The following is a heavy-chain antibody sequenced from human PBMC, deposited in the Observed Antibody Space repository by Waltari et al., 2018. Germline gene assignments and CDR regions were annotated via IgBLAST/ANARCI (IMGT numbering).Heavy chain of an antibody. CDR1: GYTFTSYG. Sequence: QLMQSGAEVKKPGASVGVSCKASGYTFTSYGINWVRQAPGRGLEWRGWISGYNGNINDDQSLQGRISMTTDTSTSTAYMELRSLTSDDTAGYYCARDRGPSAVTSFDSWGQGTLVTVSP. CDR2: ISGYNGNI. J-gene: IGHJ4*02. CDR3: ARDRGPSAVTSFDS. V-gene: IGHV1-18*01. D-gene: IGHD4-17*01.